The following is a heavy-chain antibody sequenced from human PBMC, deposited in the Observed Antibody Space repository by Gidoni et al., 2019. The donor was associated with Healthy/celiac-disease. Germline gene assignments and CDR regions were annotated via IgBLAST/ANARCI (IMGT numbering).Heavy chain of an antibody. CDR2: IYPGDSDT. CDR3: ARHTSSSALVYYYYGMDV. D-gene: IGHD2-2*01. V-gene: IGHV5-51*01. J-gene: IGHJ6*02. Sequence: YSFTSYWSGWVRQMPGKGLEWMGIIYPGDSDTRYSPSFQGQVTISADKSISTAYLQWSSLKASDTAMYYCARHTSSSALVYYYYGMDVWGQGTTVTVSS. CDR1: YSFTSYW.